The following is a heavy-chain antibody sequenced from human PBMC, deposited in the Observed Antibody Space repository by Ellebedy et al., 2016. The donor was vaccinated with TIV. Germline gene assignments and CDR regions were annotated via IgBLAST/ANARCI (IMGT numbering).Heavy chain of an antibody. CDR2: IFHTGLT. D-gene: IGHD6-6*01. CDR3: ARALTRHAINLGY. J-gene: IGHJ4*02. CDR1: GSSISTTYY. Sequence: MPSETLSLTCTVPGSSISTTYYWGWVRQPPGKGLEWIGSIFHTGLTYYNPSLQSRVTIPVDTSKNLFSLRLSSVTAADTAVYYCARALTRHAINLGYWGQGALVTVSS. V-gene: IGHV4-38-2*02.